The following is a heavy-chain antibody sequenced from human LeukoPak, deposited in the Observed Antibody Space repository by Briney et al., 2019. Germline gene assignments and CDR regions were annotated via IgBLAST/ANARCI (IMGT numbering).Heavy chain of an antibody. CDR1: GYTFSSYG. Sequence: ASVKVSCKASGYTFSSYGFSWVRQVPGQGLEWMGWIRADNGNTNYAQKVQGRVTMTTDTSTSTAYMQLWGLTSDDTAVYYCARVPARNDFWSGYSGYFDYWGQGTLVTVSS. V-gene: IGHV1-18*01. CDR2: IRADNGNT. D-gene: IGHD3-3*01. J-gene: IGHJ4*02. CDR3: ARVPARNDFWSGYSGYFDY.